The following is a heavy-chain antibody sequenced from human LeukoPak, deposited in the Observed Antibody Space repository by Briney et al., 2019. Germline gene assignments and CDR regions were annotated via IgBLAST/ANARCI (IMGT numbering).Heavy chain of an antibody. J-gene: IGHJ4*02. CDR1: GYSFTSYW. V-gene: IGHV3-23*01. CDR2: ISGSGGST. D-gene: IGHD6-19*01. CDR3: ARYSSGWYDGEFCY. Sequence: GESLQISCQGSGYSFTSYWIGWVRQAPGKGLEWVSAISGSGGSTYYADSVKGRFTISRDNSKNTLYLQMNSLRAEDTAVYYCARYSSGWYDGEFCYWGQGTLVTVSS.